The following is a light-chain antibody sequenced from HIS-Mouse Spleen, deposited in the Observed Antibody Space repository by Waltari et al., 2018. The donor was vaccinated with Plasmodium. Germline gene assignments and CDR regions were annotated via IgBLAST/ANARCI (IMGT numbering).Light chain of an antibody. Sequence: SYELTQPLPVPVSPGPTARTTFSGAALPKKYAYWYQQKSGQAPVLVIYEDSKRPSGIPERFSGSSSGTMATLTISGAQVEDEADYYCYSTDSSGNHRVFGGGTKLTVL. V-gene: IGLV3-10*01. CDR3: YSTDSSGNHRV. J-gene: IGLJ3*02. CDR2: EDS. CDR1: ALPKKY.